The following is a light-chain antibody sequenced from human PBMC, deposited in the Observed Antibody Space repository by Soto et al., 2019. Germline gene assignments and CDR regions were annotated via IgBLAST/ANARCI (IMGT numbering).Light chain of an antibody. V-gene: IGKV1-39*01. CDR3: QQRYSTPHT. CDR2: PIS. CDR1: QRIGTY. Sequence: IQMTQSPSSLSASIGDRVTITCRASQRIGTYLNWYQQRPGKAPKLLISPISTLQRGVPSRFSGSGSGTDVTLTITCLQPEDFATYYCQQRYSTPHTCGQGTKLEIK. J-gene: IGKJ2*01.